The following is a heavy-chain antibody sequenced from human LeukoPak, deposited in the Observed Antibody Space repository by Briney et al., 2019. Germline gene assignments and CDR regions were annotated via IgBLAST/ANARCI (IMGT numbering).Heavy chain of an antibody. CDR2: IYYSGST. D-gene: IGHD2-2*01. CDR1: GGSISSSSYY. J-gene: IGHJ4*02. CDR3: ARWATAANGGFDY. V-gene: IGHV4-39*01. Sequence: SETLSLTYTVSGGSISSSSYYWGWIRQPPGKGLEWIGSIYYSGSTYYNPPLKSRVTISVDTSKNQFSLKLSSVTAADTAVYYCARWATAANGGFDYWGQGTLVTVSS.